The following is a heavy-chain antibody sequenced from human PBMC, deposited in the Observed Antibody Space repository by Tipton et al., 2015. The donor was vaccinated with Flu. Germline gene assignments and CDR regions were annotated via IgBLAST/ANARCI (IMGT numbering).Heavy chain of an antibody. Sequence: TLSLTCTVSGGSISSSSYYWGWIRQPPGKGLEWIGSIYYSGSTYYNPSLKSRVTISVDTSKNQFSLKLSSVTAADTAVYYCASYYYGSGSYRGDAFDIWGQGTMVTVSS. CDR3: ASYYYGSGSYRGDAFDI. V-gene: IGHV4-39*07. CDR1: GGSISSSSYY. J-gene: IGHJ3*02. D-gene: IGHD3-10*01. CDR2: IYYSGST.